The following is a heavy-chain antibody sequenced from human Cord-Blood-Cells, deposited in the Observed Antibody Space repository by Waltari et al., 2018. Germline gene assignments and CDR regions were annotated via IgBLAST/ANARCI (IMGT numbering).Heavy chain of an antibody. CDR3: ASSRGISRYTRGWYHAFDI. D-gene: IGHD6-19*01. J-gene: IGHJ3*02. Sequence: QVPLVQSGAEVNKPGASVKVSCKASGYTFTSYDINWVRQATGQGLEWMGWMNPNSGNTGYAQKFQGSVTMTRNTSISTAYMELSSLRAEHTAGYYCASSRGISRYTRGWYHAFDIWGQGIMVTVSS. CDR1: GYTFTSYD. V-gene: IGHV1-8*01. CDR2: MNPNSGNT.